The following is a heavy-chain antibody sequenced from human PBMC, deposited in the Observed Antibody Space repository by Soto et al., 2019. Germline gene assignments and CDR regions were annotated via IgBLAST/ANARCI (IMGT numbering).Heavy chain of an antibody. CDR2: INPNSGGT. CDR3: ASLPDYGDNFDY. D-gene: IGHD4-17*01. Sequence: ASVQGSCKASGYTFTGYYMHWVRQAPGQGLEWMGLINPNSGGTNYAQKFQGRVTMTRDTSISTAYMELSRLRSDDTAVYYCASLPDYGDNFDYWGQGTLVTVSS. J-gene: IGHJ4*02. CDR1: GYTFTGYY. V-gene: IGHV1-2*02.